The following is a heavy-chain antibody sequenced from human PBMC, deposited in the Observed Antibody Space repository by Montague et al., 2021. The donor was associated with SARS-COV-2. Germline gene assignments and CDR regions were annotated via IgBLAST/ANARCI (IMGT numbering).Heavy chain of an antibody. CDR3: ARAQIGSWGYLDH. Sequence: TLSLTCTVSGGSISSSSYYWGWIRQPAGKGLEWIGRIYTSGTTYYSXSLKSRVTISVDTSKNQFSLKLTSVTAADTAVYYCARAQIGSWGYLDHWGQGSLVTVSS. V-gene: IGHV4-61*02. CDR1: GGSISSSSYY. CDR2: IYTSGTT. D-gene: IGHD3-16*01. J-gene: IGHJ4*02.